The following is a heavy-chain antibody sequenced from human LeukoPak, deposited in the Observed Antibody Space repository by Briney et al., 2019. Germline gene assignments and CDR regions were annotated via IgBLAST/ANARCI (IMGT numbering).Heavy chain of an antibody. CDR1: GYSLSSGYY. CDR3: ARGVRYGSYGY. CDR2: IYHSGST. J-gene: IGHJ4*02. D-gene: IGHD5-18*01. Sequence: SETLSLTCTVSGYSLSSGYYWGWIRQPPGKGLEWIGSIYHSGSTYYNPSLKSRVTISVDTSKNQFSLKLSSVTAADTAVYYCARGVRYGSYGYWGQGTLVTVSS. V-gene: IGHV4-38-2*02.